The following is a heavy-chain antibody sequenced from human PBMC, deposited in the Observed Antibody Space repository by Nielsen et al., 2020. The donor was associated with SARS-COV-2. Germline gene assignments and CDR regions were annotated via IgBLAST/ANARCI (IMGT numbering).Heavy chain of an antibody. Sequence: SETLSLTCAVYGGSFSGYYWSWIRQPPGKGLEWIGEINHSGSTNYNPSLKSRVTISVDTSKNQFSLKLSSVTAADTAVYYCARGGRYSSSWFFYWGQGTLVTVSS. CDR1: GGSFSGYY. CDR2: INHSGST. V-gene: IGHV4-34*01. CDR3: ARGGRYSSSWFFY. J-gene: IGHJ4*02. D-gene: IGHD6-13*01.